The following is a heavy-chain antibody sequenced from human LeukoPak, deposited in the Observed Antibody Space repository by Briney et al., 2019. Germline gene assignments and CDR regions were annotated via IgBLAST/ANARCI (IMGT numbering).Heavy chain of an antibody. CDR2: IYYSGST. J-gene: IGHJ4*02. CDR3: ARVGSGYSTFDY. CDR1: GGSISSSSYY. V-gene: IGHV4-61*05. Sequence: PSETLSLTCTVSGGSISSSSYYWGWIRQPPGKGLEWIGYIYYSGSTNYNPSLKSRVTISVDTSKDQFSLKLSSVTAADTAVYYCARVGSGYSTFDYWGQGTLVTVSS. D-gene: IGHD2-15*01.